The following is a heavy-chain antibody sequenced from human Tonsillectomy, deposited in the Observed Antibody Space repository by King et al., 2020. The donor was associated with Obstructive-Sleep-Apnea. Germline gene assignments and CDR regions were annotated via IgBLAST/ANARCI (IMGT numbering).Heavy chain of an antibody. CDR2: ISSSSSTI. V-gene: IGHV3-48*04. Sequence: EVQLVESGGGLVQPGGSLRLSCAASRFTFSSYSMNWVRQAPGKGLEWVSYISSSSSTIYYADFVKGRFTNSRDNAKNILYLQLNSLRAEETAVYYCAREYCSRTSCYDGLDYWGQGTLVTVSS. CDR1: RFTFSSYS. J-gene: IGHJ4*02. D-gene: IGHD2-2*01. CDR3: AREYCSRTSCYDGLDY.